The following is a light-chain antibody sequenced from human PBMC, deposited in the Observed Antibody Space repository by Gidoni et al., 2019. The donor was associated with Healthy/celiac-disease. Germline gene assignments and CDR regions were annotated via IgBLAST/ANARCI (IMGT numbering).Light chain of an antibody. V-gene: IGKV4-1*01. CDR2: WAS. Sequence: DIVMTQSPDSLAVSLGERATINCKSSQSVLYSSNNKNYLAWYQQKPGQPPKLLIYWASTRESGVPDRFSGSGSGTDFTLTISSLQAEDVAVYSCQPYYSTPRTFGQGTKVEIK. J-gene: IGKJ1*01. CDR1: QSVLYSSNNKNY. CDR3: QPYYSTPRT.